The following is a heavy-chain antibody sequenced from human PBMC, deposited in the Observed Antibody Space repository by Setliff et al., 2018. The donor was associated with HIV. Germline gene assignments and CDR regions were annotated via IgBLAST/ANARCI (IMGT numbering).Heavy chain of an antibody. V-gene: IGHV4-61*02. Sequence: SETLSLTCTVSGGSISSGNYYWSWIRQPAGKGLEWIGRIYSSGSANYNPSLKSRVTISINTSKNQFSLKLSSVTAADTAVYYCARDRDIVVVPASPQGYYYYMDVWGKGTTVTVSS. CDR1: GGSISSGNYY. D-gene: IGHD2-2*01. CDR2: IYSSGSA. CDR3: ARDRDIVVVPASPQGYYYYMDV. J-gene: IGHJ6*03.